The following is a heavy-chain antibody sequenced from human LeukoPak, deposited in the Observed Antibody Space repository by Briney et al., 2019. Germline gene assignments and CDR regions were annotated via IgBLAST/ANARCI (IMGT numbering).Heavy chain of an antibody. CDR3: ARDIGSAADYYYYGMDV. D-gene: IGHD5/OR15-5a*01. V-gene: IGHV3-7*01. CDR1: GFTFSSYW. J-gene: IGHJ6*02. CDR2: IKQDGSEK. Sequence: QSGGSLRPSCAASGFTFSSYWMSWVRQAPGKGLEWVANIKQDGSEKYYVDSVKGRFTISRDNAKNSLYLQMTSLRAEDTAVYYCARDIGSAADYYYYGMDVWGQGTTVTVSS.